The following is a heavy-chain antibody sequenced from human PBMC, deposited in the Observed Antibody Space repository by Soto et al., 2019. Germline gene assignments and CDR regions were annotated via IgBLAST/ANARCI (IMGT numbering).Heavy chain of an antibody. Sequence: EVQLLESGGGLVKPGGSLRLSCAASGFTFSSYSMNWVRQAPGKGLEWVSSISSSSSYIYYADSVKGRFTISRDNVKNSLYLQMNSLRAEDTAVYYCARDHHYYDSSGYQGPAFDIWGQGTMVTVSS. CDR2: ISSSSSYI. D-gene: IGHD3-22*01. V-gene: IGHV3-21*01. CDR1: GFTFSSYS. J-gene: IGHJ3*02. CDR3: ARDHHYYDSSGYQGPAFDI.